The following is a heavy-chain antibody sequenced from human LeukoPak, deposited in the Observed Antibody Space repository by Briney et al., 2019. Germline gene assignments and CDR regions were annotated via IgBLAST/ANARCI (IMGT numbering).Heavy chain of an antibody. Sequence: GGSLRLSCAASGFTFSGSAMHWVRQASGKGLEWVGRIRSKANSYATAYAASVKDRFTISRDDSKNTAYLQMNSLRAEDTAVYYCAKLPSGSWFCYDRWGQGTLVTVCS. CDR1: GFTFSGSA. V-gene: IGHV3-73*01. CDR2: IRSKANSYAT. CDR3: AKLPSGSWFCYDR. J-gene: IGHJ5*02. D-gene: IGHD3-10*01.